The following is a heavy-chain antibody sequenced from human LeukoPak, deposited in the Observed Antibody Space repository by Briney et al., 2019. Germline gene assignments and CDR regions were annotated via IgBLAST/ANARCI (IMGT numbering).Heavy chain of an antibody. CDR2: ISGSGGST. J-gene: IGHJ6*02. V-gene: IGHV3-23*01. CDR3: ANLFCSTTSCQRPYYYGMDV. CDR1: GFTFSSYA. Sequence: TGGSLRLSCAASGFTFSSYAMSWVRQAPGKGLEWVSAISGSGGSTYYADSVKGRFTISRDNSMSTLYLQMNSLRAEDTAVYYCANLFCSTTSCQRPYYYGMDVWGQGTTVTVSS. D-gene: IGHD2-2*01.